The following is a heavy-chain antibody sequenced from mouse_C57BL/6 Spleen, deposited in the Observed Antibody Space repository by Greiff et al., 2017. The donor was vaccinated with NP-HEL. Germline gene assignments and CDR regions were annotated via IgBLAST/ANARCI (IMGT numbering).Heavy chain of an antibody. J-gene: IGHJ4*01. CDR3: AREDYDYDGGAMDD. D-gene: IGHD2-4*01. V-gene: IGHV1-55*01. Sequence: QVQLQQPGAELVKPGASVKMSCKASGYTFTSYWITWVKQRPGQGLEWIGDIYPGSGSTNYNEKFKSKATLTADTSSSTAYMQLSSLTSEDSAVYYCAREDYDYDGGAMDDWGQGTSVTVSS. CDR2: IYPGSGST. CDR1: GYTFTSYW.